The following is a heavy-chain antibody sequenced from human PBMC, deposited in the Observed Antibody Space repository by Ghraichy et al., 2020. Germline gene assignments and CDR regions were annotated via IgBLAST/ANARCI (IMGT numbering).Heavy chain of an antibody. CDR2: ISGSGGST. CDR1: GFTFSSYA. V-gene: IGHV3-23*01. Sequence: GGSLRLSCAASGFTFSSYAMSWVRQAPGKGLEWVSAISGSGGSTYYADSVKGRFTISRDNSKNTLYLQMNSLRAEDTAVYYGLVVITGGIDYWGQGTLVTVSS. D-gene: IGHD3-22*01. CDR3: LVVITGGIDY. J-gene: IGHJ4*02.